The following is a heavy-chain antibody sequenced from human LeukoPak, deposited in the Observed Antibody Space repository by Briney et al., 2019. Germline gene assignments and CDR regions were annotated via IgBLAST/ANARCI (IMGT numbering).Heavy chain of an antibody. J-gene: IGHJ4*02. CDR2: IIPIFGTA. CDR1: GGTFSSYA. CDR3: ASAAITIFGVVEAKFDY. V-gene: IGHV1-69*05. D-gene: IGHD3-3*01. Sequence: ASVEVSCKASGGTFSSYAISWVRQAPGQGLEWMGGIIPIFGTANYAQKFQGRVTITTDESTSTAYMELSSLRSEDTAVYYCASAAITIFGVVEAKFDYWGQGTLVTVSS.